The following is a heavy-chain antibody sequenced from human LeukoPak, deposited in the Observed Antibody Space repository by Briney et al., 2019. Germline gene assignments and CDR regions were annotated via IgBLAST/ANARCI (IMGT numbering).Heavy chain of an antibody. D-gene: IGHD2-15*01. J-gene: IGHJ3*02. CDR1: GGSISSSSYY. V-gene: IGHV4-39*07. Sequence: SETLSLTCTVSGGSISSSSYYWGWIRQPPGKGLEWIGSIYYSGSTYYNPSLKSRVTISVDTSKNQFSLKLSSVTAADTAVYYCASSPIVVVVAARPTPGGAFDIWGQGTMVTVSS. CDR3: ASSPIVVVVAARPTPGGAFDI. CDR2: IYYSGST.